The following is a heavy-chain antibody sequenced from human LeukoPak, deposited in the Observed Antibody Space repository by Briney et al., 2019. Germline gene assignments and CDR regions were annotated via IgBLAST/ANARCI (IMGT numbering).Heavy chain of an antibody. V-gene: IGHV4-34*01. Sequence: SETPSLTCAVYGGSFSGYYWSWIRQPPGKGLEWIGEINHSGSTNYNPSLKSRVTLSVDTSKNQFSLKLSSVTAADTAVYYCARGGSVAGTRYFDYWGQGTLVTVSS. CDR2: INHSGST. D-gene: IGHD6-19*01. CDR3: ARGGSVAGTRYFDY. CDR1: GGSFSGYY. J-gene: IGHJ4*02.